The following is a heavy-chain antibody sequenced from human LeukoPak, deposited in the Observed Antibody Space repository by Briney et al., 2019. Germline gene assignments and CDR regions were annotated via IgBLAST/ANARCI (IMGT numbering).Heavy chain of an antibody. V-gene: IGHV4-59*01. Sequence: PSETLSLTCTVSGGSLSSYYWSWIRQTPGKGLEWIGYILYSGTTTNYNPSLESRVTISVDTSKNQFSLKLSSVTAADTAVYYCARVGNWNDLVYWGQGTLVTVSS. CDR1: GGSLSSYY. D-gene: IGHD1-1*01. J-gene: IGHJ4*02. CDR2: ILYSGTTT. CDR3: ARVGNWNDLVY.